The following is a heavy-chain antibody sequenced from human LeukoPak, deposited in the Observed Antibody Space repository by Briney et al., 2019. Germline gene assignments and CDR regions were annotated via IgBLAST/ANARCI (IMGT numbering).Heavy chain of an antibody. CDR1: GGSISSGSYY. CDR2: IYTSGST. D-gene: IGHD3-9*01. Sequence: SQTLSLTCTVFGGSISSGSYYWSWIRQPAGKGLEWIGRIYTSGSTNYNPSLKSRVTISVDTSKNQFSLKLSSVTAADTAVYYCARQTYDILTGYYFDYWGQGTLVTVSS. V-gene: IGHV4-61*02. CDR3: ARQTYDILTGYYFDY. J-gene: IGHJ4*02.